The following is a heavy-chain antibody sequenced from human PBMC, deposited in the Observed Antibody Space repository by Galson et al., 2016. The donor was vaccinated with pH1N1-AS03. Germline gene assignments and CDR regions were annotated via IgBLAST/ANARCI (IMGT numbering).Heavy chain of an antibody. Sequence: TLRLPCAASGFTFNTYAMNWVRQAPGKGLEWVSSISADGINTYYADSLKGRFTISRDNSRNTVSLQRNSLRVEDTAVYYGAKTPGWVSNVGVFDVWGQGKMVTVS. CDR1: GFTFNTYA. CDR2: ISADGINT. CDR3: AKTPGWVSNVGVFDV. J-gene: IGHJ3*01. D-gene: IGHD1-26*01. V-gene: IGHV3-23*01.